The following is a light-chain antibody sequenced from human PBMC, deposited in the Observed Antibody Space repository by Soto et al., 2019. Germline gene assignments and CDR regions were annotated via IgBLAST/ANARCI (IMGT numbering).Light chain of an antibody. CDR1: QSISTW. V-gene: IGKV1-5*03. CDR3: QQYNAYPLT. J-gene: IGKJ4*01. CDR2: KAS. Sequence: DIQMTQSPSTLSASVGDRVTITCRASQSISTWLAWYQQKPGKAPYLLIYKASSLEGGVPSRFSGSGSGTEFNITISSLLPDDFATYYCQQYNAYPLTFGGGTTVEIK.